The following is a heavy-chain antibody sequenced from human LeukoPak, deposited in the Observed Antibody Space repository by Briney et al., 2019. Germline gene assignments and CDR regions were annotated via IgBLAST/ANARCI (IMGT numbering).Heavy chain of an antibody. CDR1: GGSFTGYY. CDR3: ARGGGIGAARWPCDY. D-gene: IGHD6-13*01. CDR2: INHSGST. Sequence: SETLSLTCAVYGGSFTGYYWSWIRQPPGKGLEWIGEINHSGSTNYNPSLKSRVTISVDTSKNQFSLKLSSVTAADTAVYYCARGGGIGAARWPCDYWGQGTLVTVSS. V-gene: IGHV4-34*01. J-gene: IGHJ4*02.